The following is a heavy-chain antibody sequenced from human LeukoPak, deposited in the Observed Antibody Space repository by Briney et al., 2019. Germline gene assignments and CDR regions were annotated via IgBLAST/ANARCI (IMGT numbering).Heavy chain of an antibody. J-gene: IGHJ5*02. CDR1: GFTFSSYA. V-gene: IGHV3-23*01. Sequence: GGSLRLSCAASGFTFSSYAMNWVRQAPGKGLEWVSAIGDNGGSTYYADSVKGRFTISRDNSKNTLYLQMNSLRAEDTAVYYCARDRRYCSSTSCSYNWFDPWGQGTLVTVSS. D-gene: IGHD2-2*01. CDR3: ARDRRYCSSTSCSYNWFDP. CDR2: IGDNGGST.